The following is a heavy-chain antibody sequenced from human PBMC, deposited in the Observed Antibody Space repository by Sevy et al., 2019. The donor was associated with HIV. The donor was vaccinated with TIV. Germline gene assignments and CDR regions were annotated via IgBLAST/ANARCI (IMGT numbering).Heavy chain of an antibody. J-gene: IGHJ4*02. CDR3: ARVAGSGTYYSGDFDY. CDR2: ISGSGITT. D-gene: IGHD3-10*01. V-gene: IGHV3-23*01. Sequence: GGYLRLYCAASGFSFSSYAMSWVRQAPGKGLECVSGISGSGITTYYADSVKGRFTISRDNSKNTLHLQMNSLRAEDTAVYYCARVAGSGTYYSGDFDYWGQGILVTVSS. CDR1: GFSFSSYA.